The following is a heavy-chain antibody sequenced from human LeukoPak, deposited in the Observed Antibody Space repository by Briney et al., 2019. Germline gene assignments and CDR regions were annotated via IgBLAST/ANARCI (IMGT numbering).Heavy chain of an antibody. CDR2: INPSSGGT. CDR1: GYTFTGYC. D-gene: IGHD2-2*01. V-gene: IGHV1-2*02. CDR3: ARDVGEYCSSINCHASDY. J-gene: IGHJ4*02. Sequence: GASVKVSCKASGYTFTGYCMHWVRQAPGQGLEWMGWINPSSGGTNYAQKFHGRVTMTRDTSISTVYMELSRLRSDDTAVYYCARDVGEYCSSINCHASDYWGQGTPVTVSS.